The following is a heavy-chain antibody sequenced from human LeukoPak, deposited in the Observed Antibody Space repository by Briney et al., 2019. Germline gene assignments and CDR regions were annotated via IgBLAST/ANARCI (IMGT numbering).Heavy chain of an antibody. CDR1: GFSFSDYY. V-gene: IGHV3-11*04. J-gene: IGHJ4*02. CDR2: ISSSGDTM. Sequence: KPGGSLRLSCAASGFSFSDYYMSWIRQAPGKGLEWVSYISSSGDTMSYADSVKGRYTISRDNAKNSLYLQMSSLRAEDAATYYCARVMGNYASNYWGQGALVTVSS. CDR3: ARVMGNYASNY. D-gene: IGHD1-7*01.